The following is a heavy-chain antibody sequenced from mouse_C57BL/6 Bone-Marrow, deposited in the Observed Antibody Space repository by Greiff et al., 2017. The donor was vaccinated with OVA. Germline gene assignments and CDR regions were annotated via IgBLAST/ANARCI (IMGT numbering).Heavy chain of an antibody. Sequence: QLQQSGPELVKPGASVKISCQASGSSFTGYYMNWVKQSPEKSLEWIGEINPSTGGTTYNQKFKAKATLTVDKSSSTAYMQLKSLTSEDSAVYYCAPKGAFAYWGQGTLVTVSA. CDR1: GSSFTGYY. V-gene: IGHV1-42*01. CDR2: INPSTGGT. CDR3: APKGAFAY. J-gene: IGHJ3*01.